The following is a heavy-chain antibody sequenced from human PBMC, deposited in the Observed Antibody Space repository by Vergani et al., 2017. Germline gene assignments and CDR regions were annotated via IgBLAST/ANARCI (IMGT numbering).Heavy chain of an antibody. Sequence: QVQLQESGPGLVKPSETLSLTCTVSGGSISSYYWSWIRQPPGKGLEWIGYIYYSGSTNYNPSLKSRVTISVDTSKNQFSLKLSSVTAADTAVYYCARSYSSSPDDYWGQETLVTVSS. CDR1: GGSISSYY. D-gene: IGHD6-13*01. CDR2: IYYSGST. V-gene: IGHV4-59*12. CDR3: ARSYSSSPDDY. J-gene: IGHJ4*02.